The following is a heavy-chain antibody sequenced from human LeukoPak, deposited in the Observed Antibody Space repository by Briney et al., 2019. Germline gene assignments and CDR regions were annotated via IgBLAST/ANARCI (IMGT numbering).Heavy chain of an antibody. V-gene: IGHV1-69*04. Sequence: ASVKVSCKASGGTFSSYTISWVRQAPGQGLEWMGRIIPILGIANYAQKFQGRVTITADKSTSTAYMELSSLRPEDTAVYYCARDRGVGATPPFDYWGQGTLVTVSS. CDR3: ARDRGVGATPPFDY. D-gene: IGHD1-26*01. J-gene: IGHJ4*02. CDR1: GGTFSSYT. CDR2: IIPILGIA.